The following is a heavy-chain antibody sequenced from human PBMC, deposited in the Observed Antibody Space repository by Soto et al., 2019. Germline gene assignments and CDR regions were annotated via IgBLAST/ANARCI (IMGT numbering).Heavy chain of an antibody. CDR3: ARSQGGSTSLDIYYYYYYGMDV. CDR2: IIPIFGTA. D-gene: IGHD2-2*01. Sequence: QVQLVQSGAEVKKPGSSVKVSCKAPGGTFSSYAISWVRQAPGQGLEWMGGIIPIFGTANYAQKLQGRVTITADESPSTGYMALSSLRSEDTAVYYCARSQGGSTSLDIYYYYYYGMDVWGQGTTVTVSS. V-gene: IGHV1-69*01. CDR1: GGTFSSYA. J-gene: IGHJ6*02.